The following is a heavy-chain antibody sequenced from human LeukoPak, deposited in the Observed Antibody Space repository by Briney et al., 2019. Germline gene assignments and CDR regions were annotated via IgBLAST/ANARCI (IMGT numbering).Heavy chain of an antibody. CDR2: ISGSAKST. J-gene: IGHJ2*01. D-gene: IGHD1-26*01. CDR3: AKDRTVGASYWYFDL. Sequence: GGSLRLSCGASGFTFSSYTMNWVRQAPGKGLEWVSGISGSAKSTYYADSVKGRFTISRDNSKNTLFLQMNTLRAEDTAIYYCAKDRTVGASYWYFDLWGRGTLVTVSS. CDR1: GFTFSSYT. V-gene: IGHV3-23*01.